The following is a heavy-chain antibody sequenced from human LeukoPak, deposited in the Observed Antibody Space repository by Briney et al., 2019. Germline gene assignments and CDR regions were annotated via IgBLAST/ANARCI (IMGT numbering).Heavy chain of an antibody. Sequence: PGGSLRLSCAASGFTFSDYYMSWIRQAPGKGLEWVSYISSSGSTIYYADSVKGRFTISRDNAKNSLYLQMNSMRAEDTAVYYCAREASSWAYYFDYRGQGTLVTVSS. V-gene: IGHV3-11*04. J-gene: IGHJ4*02. CDR1: GFTFSDYY. CDR3: AREASSWAYYFDY. CDR2: ISSSGSTI. D-gene: IGHD6-13*01.